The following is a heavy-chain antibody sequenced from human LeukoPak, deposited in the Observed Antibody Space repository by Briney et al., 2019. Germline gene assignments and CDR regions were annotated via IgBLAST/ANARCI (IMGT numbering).Heavy chain of an antibody. D-gene: IGHD3-16*02. CDR2: ISAYNGNT. V-gene: IGHV1-18*01. CDR3: AAGTFGGVIAPFDY. Sequence: GASVKVSCTASGYTFTSYGISWVRQAPGQGLEWMGWISAYNGNTNYAQKLQGRVTMTTDTSTSTAYMELRSLRSDDTAVYYCAAGTFGGVIAPFDYWGQGTLVTVSS. CDR1: GYTFTSYG. J-gene: IGHJ4*02.